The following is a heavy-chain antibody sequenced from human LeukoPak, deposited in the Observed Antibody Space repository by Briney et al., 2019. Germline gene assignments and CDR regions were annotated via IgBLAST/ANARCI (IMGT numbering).Heavy chain of an antibody. Sequence: PGGSLRLSCAASGFTFSSYAMHWVRQAPGKGLEWVAVISYDGSNKYYADSVKGRFTTSRDNSQNTLYLQMNSLRADETAIYYCARAPGGFHGDYSPIAYWGQGTLVTVSS. J-gene: IGHJ4*02. D-gene: IGHD4-17*01. V-gene: IGHV3-30-3*01. CDR1: GFTFSSYA. CDR2: ISYDGSNK. CDR3: ARAPGGFHGDYSPIAY.